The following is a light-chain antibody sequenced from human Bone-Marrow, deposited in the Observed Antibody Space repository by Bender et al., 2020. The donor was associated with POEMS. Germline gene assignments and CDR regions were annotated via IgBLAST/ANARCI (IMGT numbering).Light chain of an antibody. CDR2: EVS. CDR3: CSYAGSSTLV. Sequence: QSALTQPASMSGSPGQSITISCTGTTSDVGGSKYVSWYQHLPGRAPKILISEVSHRPSGISDRFSGSKSGNTASLTIAGLQAEDEADYYCCSYAGSSTLVFGGGTKVTVL. J-gene: IGLJ2*01. V-gene: IGLV2-14*01. CDR1: TSDVGGSKY.